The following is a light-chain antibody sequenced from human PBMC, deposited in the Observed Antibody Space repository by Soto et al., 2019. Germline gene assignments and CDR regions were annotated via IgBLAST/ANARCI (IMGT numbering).Light chain of an antibody. CDR2: DTS. CDR3: QKYGTSEII. CDR1: QSLTNSY. V-gene: IGKV3-20*01. J-gene: IGKJ5*01. Sequence: IVVSPSPATLALSPGNKAPLPCRASQSLTNSYIAWYQVKPGQAPRLLIYDTSSRATGIPDRFSGSGSGTDFTLTITRLEPEDFAVFYCQKYGTSEIIFGQGTRLEIK.